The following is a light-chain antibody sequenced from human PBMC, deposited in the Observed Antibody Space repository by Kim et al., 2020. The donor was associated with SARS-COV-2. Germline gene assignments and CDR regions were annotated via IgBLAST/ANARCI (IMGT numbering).Light chain of an antibody. Sequence: GQSTTISCAGSSSDVRCNNLFSYYQHHPDKAPQLIIYEISKPPSVVSNRFSGSNSGNTSSLTISGLQAEDDADYYCCSYAGSSTYVFGGGTQLTVL. CDR2: EIS. CDR3: CSYAGSSTYV. J-gene: IGLJ2*01. CDR1: SSDVRCNNL. V-gene: IGLV2-23*02.